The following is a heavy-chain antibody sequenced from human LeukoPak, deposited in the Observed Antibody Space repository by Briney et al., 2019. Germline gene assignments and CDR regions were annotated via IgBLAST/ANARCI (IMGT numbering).Heavy chain of an antibody. D-gene: IGHD2-15*01. J-gene: IGHJ4*02. CDR2: INHSGST. CDR1: GGSFSGYY. V-gene: IGHV4-34*01. Sequence: PSETLPLTCAVYGGSFSGYYWSWIRQPPGKGLEWIGEINHSGSTNYNPSLKSRVTISVDTSKNQFSLKLSSVTAADTAVYYCARGHKGGSCRYWGQGTLVTVSS. CDR3: ARGHKGGSCRY.